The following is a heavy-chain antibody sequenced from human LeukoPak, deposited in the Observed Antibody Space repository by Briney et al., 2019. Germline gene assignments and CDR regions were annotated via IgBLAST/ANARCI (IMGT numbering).Heavy chain of an antibody. D-gene: IGHD5-24*01. CDR2: VYNSWST. CDR1: SGSITSYY. CDR3: ARGGVRWIYDC. J-gene: IGHJ4*02. V-gene: IGHV4-59*01. Sequence: PSETLSLTCTVSSGSITSYYWSWIRHPPAKGLEWIGYVYNSWSTNSNSSLKRRVPISVDTSNNQFSLTLTLESVAAPAVNYCARGGVRWIYDCWGRGTLVTVSP.